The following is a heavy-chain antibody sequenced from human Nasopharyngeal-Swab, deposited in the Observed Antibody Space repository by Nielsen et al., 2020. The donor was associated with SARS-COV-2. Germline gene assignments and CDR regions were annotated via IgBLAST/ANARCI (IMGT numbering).Heavy chain of an antibody. CDR3: ERNLPLNKWLLRGNAFDI. D-gene: IGHD3-22*01. CDR2: IYDSGNTNYDSGST. Sequence: SETLSLTCTVFGGSISSYYWSWIRQPPGKGLEWIGYIYDSGNTNYDSGSTNYNPSLKSRGTISVDTSKNQFSLKLRSVTAADTAVYYCERNLPLNKWLLRGNAFDIWGQGTMVTVS. V-gene: IGHV4-59*13. CDR1: GGSISSYY. J-gene: IGHJ3*02.